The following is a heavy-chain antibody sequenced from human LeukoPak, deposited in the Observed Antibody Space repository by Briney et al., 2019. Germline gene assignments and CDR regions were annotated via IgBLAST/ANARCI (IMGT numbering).Heavy chain of an antibody. CDR3: ARLGIVVVPAAIKRSWYFDL. CDR2: IIPIFGTA. Sequence: SVKVSCKASGGTFSSYAISWVRQAPGQGLEWMGGIIPIFGTANYAQKFQGRVTITADESTSTAYMELSSLRSEDTVVYYCARLGIVVVPAAIKRSWYFDLWGRGTLVTLSS. V-gene: IGHV1-69*13. CDR1: GGTFSSYA. J-gene: IGHJ2*01. D-gene: IGHD2-2*01.